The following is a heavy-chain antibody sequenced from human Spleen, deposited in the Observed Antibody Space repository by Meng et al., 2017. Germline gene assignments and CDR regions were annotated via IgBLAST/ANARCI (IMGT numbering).Heavy chain of an antibody. J-gene: IGHJ4*02. Sequence: QVQLQESGPGLVEPSQTLSLTFTVSGGSMSSGNYYWSWIRQPPGKGLEWIGYIHHSGSAYYNPSLKGRVSISVDTSKNQFSLNLNSMTAADTAVYYCASFDHIPRRNYFDYWGQGTPVTVSS. D-gene: IGHD2-21*01. V-gene: IGHV4-30-4*01. CDR3: ASFDHIPRRNYFDY. CDR2: IHHSGSA. CDR1: GGSMSSGNYY.